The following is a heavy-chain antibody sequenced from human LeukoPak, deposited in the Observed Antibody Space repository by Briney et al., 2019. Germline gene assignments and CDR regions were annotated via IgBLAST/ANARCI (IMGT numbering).Heavy chain of an antibody. D-gene: IGHD6-19*01. Sequence: PGRSLTLSCAASGFTFDDYAMHWVRQAPGKGLEGVSGISWNSGSIGYADSVKGRFTISRDNAKNSLYLQMNSLRAEDMALYYCAKSMSIAVAGINDAFDIWGQGTMVTVSS. V-gene: IGHV3-9*03. J-gene: IGHJ3*02. CDR1: GFTFDDYA. CDR2: ISWNSGSI. CDR3: AKSMSIAVAGINDAFDI.